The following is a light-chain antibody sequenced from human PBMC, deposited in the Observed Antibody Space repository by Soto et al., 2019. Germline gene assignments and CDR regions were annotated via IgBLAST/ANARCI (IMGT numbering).Light chain of an antibody. V-gene: IGKV3-20*01. J-gene: IGKJ4*01. Sequence: EIVLTQSPGTLSLSPGERAILSCRASQSVPSRYLAWYRQKPGQAPRLLIYGASSRATGIPDRLSGSGSGTDFALTISRLEPEDFAVYYCQQYGSPPLTFGGGTKVEIK. CDR1: QSVPSRY. CDR2: GAS. CDR3: QQYGSPPLT.